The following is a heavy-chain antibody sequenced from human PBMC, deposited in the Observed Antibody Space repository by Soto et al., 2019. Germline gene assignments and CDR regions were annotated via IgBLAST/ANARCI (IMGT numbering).Heavy chain of an antibody. CDR3: AHTVGLVVVTSEDEYFQH. Sequence: SGPTLVNPPQPLTLTCTFSGFSLSTSGVGVGWIRQPPGKALEWLAVIYWDDDKGYSPSLKNRLTITKDTSKNQVVLTMTNMDPVDTATYYCAHTVGLVVVTSEDEYFQHWGQGTQVTVSS. CDR1: GFSLSTSGVG. J-gene: IGHJ1*01. V-gene: IGHV2-5*02. CDR2: IYWDDDK. D-gene: IGHD2-15*01.